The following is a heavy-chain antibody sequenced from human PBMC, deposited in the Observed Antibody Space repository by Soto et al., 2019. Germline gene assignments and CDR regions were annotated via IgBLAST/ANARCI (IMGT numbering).Heavy chain of an antibody. CDR2: IIPILGIA. Sequence: SVKVSCKASGYTFTSYGISWVRQAPGQGLEWMGRIIPILGIANYAQKFQGRVTITADKSTSTAYMELSSLRSEDTAVYYCARGTMVRGTNFDYWGQGTLVTVSS. V-gene: IGHV1-69*04. D-gene: IGHD3-10*01. CDR3: ARGTMVRGTNFDY. CDR1: GYTFTSYG. J-gene: IGHJ4*02.